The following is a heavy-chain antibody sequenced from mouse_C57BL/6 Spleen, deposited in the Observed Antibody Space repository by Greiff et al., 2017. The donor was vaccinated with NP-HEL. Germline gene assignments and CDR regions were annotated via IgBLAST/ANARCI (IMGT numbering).Heavy chain of an antibody. V-gene: IGHV1-42*01. Sequence: EVQLQQSGPELVKPGASVKISCKASGYSFTGYYMNWVKQSPEKSLEWIGEINPSTGGTTYNQKFKAKATLTVDKSSSTAYMQLKSLTSEDSAVYYCASFYYDYDGLAMDYWGQGTSVTVSS. D-gene: IGHD2-4*01. J-gene: IGHJ4*01. CDR1: GYSFTGYY. CDR3: ASFYYDYDGLAMDY. CDR2: INPSTGGT.